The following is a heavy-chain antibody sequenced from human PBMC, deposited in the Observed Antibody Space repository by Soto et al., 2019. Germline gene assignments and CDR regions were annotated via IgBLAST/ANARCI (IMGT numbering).Heavy chain of an antibody. D-gene: IGHD3-9*01. J-gene: IGHJ5*02. V-gene: IGHV3-30-3*01. CDR3: ARDGRYYDILTGMGWFYP. Sequence: QVQLVESGGGVVQPGRSLRLSCAASGFTFSSYAMHWVRQAPGKGLEWVAVISYDGSNKYYADSVKGRFTISRDNSKNTLYLQMNSLRAEDTAVYYCARDGRYYDILTGMGWFYPWGQGTLVTVSS. CDR2: ISYDGSNK. CDR1: GFTFSSYA.